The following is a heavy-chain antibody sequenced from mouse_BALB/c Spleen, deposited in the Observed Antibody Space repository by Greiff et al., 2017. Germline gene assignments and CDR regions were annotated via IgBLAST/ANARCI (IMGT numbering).Heavy chain of an antibody. V-gene: IGHV1-14*01. CDR1: GYTFTSYV. CDR3: ARKYGYDYFDY. CDR2: INPYNDGT. D-gene: IGHD1-2*01. Sequence: VQLQQSGPELVKPGASVKMSCKASGYTFTSYVMHWVKQKPGQGLEWIGYINPYNDGTKYNEKFKGKATLTSDKSSSTAYMELSSLTSEDSAVYYCARKYGYDYFDYWGQGTSVTVSS. J-gene: IGHJ4*01.